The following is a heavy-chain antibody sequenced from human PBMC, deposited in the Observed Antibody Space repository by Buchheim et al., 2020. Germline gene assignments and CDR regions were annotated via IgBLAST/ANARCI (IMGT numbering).Heavy chain of an antibody. V-gene: IGHV3-11*01. J-gene: IGHJ4*03. CDR2: ISSSGSTI. CDR1: GFTFSDYY. Sequence: QVQLVVSGGGLVKPGGSLRLFRAVSGFTFSDYYTSWTRQAPGKGLEWLSYISSSGSTIYYADSVKGRFTISRVNAKNSLYLQMNSLSAEDAAEYYCASFAIAVAGWLLDYWGPRD. D-gene: IGHD6-19*01. CDR3: ASFAIAVAGWLLDY.